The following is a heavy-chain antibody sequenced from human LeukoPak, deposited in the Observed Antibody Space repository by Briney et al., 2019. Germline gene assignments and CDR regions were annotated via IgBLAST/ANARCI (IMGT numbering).Heavy chain of an antibody. CDR3: ARDSDYYGSGSYSDP. J-gene: IGHJ5*02. V-gene: IGHV3-48*01. CDR1: GFTFSSYT. Sequence: SGGSLRLSCAASGFTFSSYTMNWVRQAPGKGLEWVSYIGSSSSITYYADSVKGRFTISRDNAKNSLYLQMNSLRAEDTAVYYCARDSDYYGSGSYSDPWGQGTLVTVSS. D-gene: IGHD3-10*01. CDR2: IGSSSSIT.